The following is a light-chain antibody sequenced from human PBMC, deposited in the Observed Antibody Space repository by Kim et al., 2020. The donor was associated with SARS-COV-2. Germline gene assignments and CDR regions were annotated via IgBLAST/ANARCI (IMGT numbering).Light chain of an antibody. V-gene: IGKV2-28*01. CDR3: MQALQTPIT. Sequence: DIVMTQSPLSLPVTPGEPASISCRSSQSLLHSNGYNYLDWYLQKPGQSPQLLIYLGSNRASGVPDRFSGSGSGTDFTLKISGVEAEDVGVYYCMQALQTPITLGQGTRLEIK. CDR2: LGS. CDR1: QSLLHSNGYNY. J-gene: IGKJ5*01.